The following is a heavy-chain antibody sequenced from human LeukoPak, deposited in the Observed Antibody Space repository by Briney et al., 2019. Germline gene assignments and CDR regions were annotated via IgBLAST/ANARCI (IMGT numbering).Heavy chain of an antibody. D-gene: IGHD3-10*01. V-gene: IGHV3-53*01. Sequence: GGSLRLSCAASGFTVSSNYMSWVRQAPGKGLEWVSVIYSGGSTYYADSVKGRFTISRDNSKNTLYLQMNSLRAEGTAVYYCAREAGSGSYYGIYYYYGMDVWGQGTTVTVS. CDR1: GFTVSSNY. CDR3: AREAGSGSYYGIYYYYGMDV. CDR2: IYSGGST. J-gene: IGHJ6*02.